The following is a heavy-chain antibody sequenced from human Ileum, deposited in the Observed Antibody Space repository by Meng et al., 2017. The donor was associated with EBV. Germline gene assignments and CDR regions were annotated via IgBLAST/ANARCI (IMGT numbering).Heavy chain of an antibody. CDR3: ARDGGFSVGATKYDY. CDR1: GYTFTRNA. CDR2: INPGSGNT. J-gene: IGHJ4*02. D-gene: IGHD1-26*01. Sequence: VQSGSGLKKPGGSVKVSCKASGYTFTRNAINWVRQAPGQGLEWMGWINPGSGNTKYSQKFQGRVTITRDTSATTVYMDLSSLRSEDTAVFYCARDGGFSVGATKYDYWGQGALVTVSS. V-gene: IGHV1-3*01.